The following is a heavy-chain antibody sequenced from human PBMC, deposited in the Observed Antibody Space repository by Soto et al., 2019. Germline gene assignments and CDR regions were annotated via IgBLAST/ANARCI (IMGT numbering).Heavy chain of an antibody. CDR3: AKWLGVHESPMVRGVIQWGSYYYYGMDV. D-gene: IGHD3-10*01. V-gene: IGHV3-23*01. J-gene: IGHJ6*02. CDR1: GFTFSSYA. Sequence: GGSLRLSCAASGFTFSSYAMSWVRQAPGKGLEWVSAISGSGGSTYYADSVKGRFTVSRDNSKNTLYLQMNSQRAEDTAVYYCAKWLGVHESPMVRGVIQWGSYYYYGMDVWGQGTTVTVSS. CDR2: ISGSGGST.